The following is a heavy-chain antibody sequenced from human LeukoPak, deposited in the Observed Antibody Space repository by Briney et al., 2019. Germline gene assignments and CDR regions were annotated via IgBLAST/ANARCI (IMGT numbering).Heavy chain of an antibody. Sequence: GGSLRLSCAASGFSFDNYAMSWVRQTPGKGLEWVSVIYSGGSTYYADSVKGRFTISRDNSKNTLYLQMNSLRAEDTAVYYCARGGVGSTIYDYWGQGTLVTVSS. J-gene: IGHJ4*02. CDR3: ARGGVGSTIYDY. CDR1: GFSFDNYA. D-gene: IGHD3-3*01. CDR2: IYSGGST. V-gene: IGHV3-53*01.